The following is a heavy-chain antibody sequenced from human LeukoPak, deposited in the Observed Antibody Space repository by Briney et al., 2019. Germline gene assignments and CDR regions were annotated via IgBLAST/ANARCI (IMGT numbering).Heavy chain of an antibody. CDR1: GGSISSGDDY. V-gene: IGHV4-30-4*01. CDR2: IYYSGST. D-gene: IGHD2-2*01. Sequence: SQTLSLTCTVSGGSISSGDDYWSWIRQPPGKGLEGIGYIYYSGSTYYNPCLKSRVTITVDTTNNQYSLKLSSVTAADTAVYYCAREGVPAAHFDYWGQGTLVTVSS. J-gene: IGHJ4*02. CDR3: AREGVPAAHFDY.